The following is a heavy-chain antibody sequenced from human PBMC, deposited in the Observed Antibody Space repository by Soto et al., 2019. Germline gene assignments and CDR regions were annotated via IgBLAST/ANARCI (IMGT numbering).Heavy chain of an antibody. CDR2: ISGSGGST. CDR3: AKRQWPNFFYY. Sequence: GGALRLSCAASGFTFSSYAMSWVRQAPGKGLEWVSAISGSGGSTYYADSVKGRFTISRDNSKNTLYLQMNSLRAEDTAVYYCAKRQWPNFFYYWGQGTLVTVSS. D-gene: IGHD6-19*01. V-gene: IGHV3-23*01. CDR1: GFTFSSYA. J-gene: IGHJ4*02.